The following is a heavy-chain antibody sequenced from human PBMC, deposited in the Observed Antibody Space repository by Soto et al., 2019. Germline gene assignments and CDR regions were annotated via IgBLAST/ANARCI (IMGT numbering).Heavy chain of an antibody. CDR2: ISYDGSNK. D-gene: IGHD3-22*01. CDR1: GFTFSSYG. V-gene: IGHV3-30*18. J-gene: IGHJ3*02. CDR3: DKVDTMIVVDDDAFDI. Sequence: QVPLVESGGGVVQPGRSLRLSCAASGFTFSSYGMHWVRQAPGKGLEWVAVISYDGSNKYYADSVKGRFTISRDNCKNTLYLQMNRLKAEDTDVYYCDKVDTMIVVDDDAFDIWGQGTMVTVSS.